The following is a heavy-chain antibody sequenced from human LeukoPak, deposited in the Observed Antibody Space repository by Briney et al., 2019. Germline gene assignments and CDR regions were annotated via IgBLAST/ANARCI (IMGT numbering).Heavy chain of an antibody. CDR1: GFTFSSYE. D-gene: IGHD2-15*01. J-gene: IGHJ4*02. V-gene: IGHV3-48*03. Sequence: PGGSLRLSSAASGFTFSSYEMNWVRQAPGKGLEWVSYISSSADTIYYADSVKGRFTISRDNAENSLYLQMNSLRAEDTAVYYCARDQGCSGTSCYSRSLDYWGQGTLVTVSS. CDR3: ARDQGCSGTSCYSRSLDY. CDR2: ISSSADTI.